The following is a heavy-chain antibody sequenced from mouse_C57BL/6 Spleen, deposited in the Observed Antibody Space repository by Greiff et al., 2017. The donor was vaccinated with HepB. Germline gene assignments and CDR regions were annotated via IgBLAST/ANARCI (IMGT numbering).Heavy chain of an antibody. V-gene: IGHV1-62-2*01. CDR1: GYTFTEYT. D-gene: IGHD1-1*01. Sequence: VQLQQSGAELVKPGASVKLSCKASGYTFTEYTIHWVKQRSGQGLEWIGWFYPGSGSIKYNEKFKDKATLTADKSSSTVYMELSRLTSEDSAVYFCARHEDGYYGSSYVAWFAYWGQGTLVTVSA. J-gene: IGHJ3*01. CDR2: FYPGSGSI. CDR3: ARHEDGYYGSSYVAWFAY.